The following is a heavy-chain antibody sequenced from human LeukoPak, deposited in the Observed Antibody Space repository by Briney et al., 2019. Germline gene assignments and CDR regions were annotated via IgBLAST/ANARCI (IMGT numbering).Heavy chain of an antibody. CDR3: GRSGAAEGPTHNWFDP. V-gene: IGHV4-39*01. J-gene: IGHJ5*02. CDR2: IYYSGTT. D-gene: IGHD6-13*01. Sequence: PSETLSLTCDVSGGSISSRSFFWGWVRQPPGKGLEWIGSIYYSGTTYYSPSLKSRVTISVDTSKNQFSLKLTSVTAADTAVYYCGRSGAAEGPTHNWFDPWSQGTLVTVSS. CDR1: GGSISSRSFF.